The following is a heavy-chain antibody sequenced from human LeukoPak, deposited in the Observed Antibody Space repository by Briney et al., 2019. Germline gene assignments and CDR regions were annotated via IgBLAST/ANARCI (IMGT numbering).Heavy chain of an antibody. V-gene: IGHV1-18*01. CDR1: GYTFTSYG. CDR2: ISAYNGNP. D-gene: IGHD3-22*01. CDR3: ARDPWYYYDSSGYYYYYGMDV. Sequence: GASVKVSCKASGYTFTSYGISWVRQAPGQGLEWMGWISAYNGNPNYAQKLQGRVTMTTDTSTSTAYMELRSLRSDDTAVYYCARDPWYYYDSSGYYYYYGMDVWGQGTTVTVSS. J-gene: IGHJ6*02.